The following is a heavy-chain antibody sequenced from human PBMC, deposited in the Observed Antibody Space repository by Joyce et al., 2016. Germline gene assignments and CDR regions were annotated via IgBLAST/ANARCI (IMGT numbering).Heavy chain of an antibody. D-gene: IGHD3-16*01. CDR1: GDSINNYY. Sequence: QVQLQESGPGLVRRSETLSLTCTFSGDSINNYYWSWFRQPPGKGLEWIGFFHSGGSTSYNPSLKSRVTLSIVMSKNQFALKLRSVTAADTAVYYCARGVLNDFVWGSQGYYYALDVWGQGTTVAVSS. V-gene: IGHV4-59*01. J-gene: IGHJ6*02. CDR3: ARGVLNDFVWGSQGYYYALDV. CDR2: FHSGGST.